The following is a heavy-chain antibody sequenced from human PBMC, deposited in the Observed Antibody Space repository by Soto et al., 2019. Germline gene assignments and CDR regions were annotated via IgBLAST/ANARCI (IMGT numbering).Heavy chain of an antibody. V-gene: IGHV1-2*02. CDR2: INPNSGGT. CDR3: ARLTMIPLRSPAAFDI. J-gene: IGHJ3*02. D-gene: IGHD3-22*01. Sequence: ASVQISCTASGYTFTGYYMHWVRQAPGQGLEWMGWINPNSGGTNYAQKVQGRVTMTRDTSISTAYMELSRLRSDDTAVYYCARLTMIPLRSPAAFDIWGQGTMVTVSS. CDR1: GYTFTGYY.